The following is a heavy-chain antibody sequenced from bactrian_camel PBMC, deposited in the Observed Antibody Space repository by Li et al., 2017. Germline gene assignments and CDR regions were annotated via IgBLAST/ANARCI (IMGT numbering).Heavy chain of an antibody. CDR3: AAGPWYTDEYKY. Sequence: HVQLVESGGGLVQPGGSLRVSCAASGLTFSNNAFNWVRQAPGKGLEWVSSISGSSRTYYSNSVKGRCTIARDNTKNTVYLQMISLESEDTALYYCAAGPWYTDEYKYWGQGTQVTVS. CDR2: ISGSSRT. J-gene: IGHJ4*01. CDR1: GLTFSNNA. V-gene: IGHV3-2*01. D-gene: IGHD6*01.